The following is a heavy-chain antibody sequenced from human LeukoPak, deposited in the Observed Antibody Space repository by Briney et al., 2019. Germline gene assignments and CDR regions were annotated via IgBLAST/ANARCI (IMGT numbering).Heavy chain of an antibody. V-gene: IGHV4-59*01. D-gene: IGHD5-18*01. J-gene: IGHJ6*02. CDR3: ARSGDTAMVKPYYYYGMDV. CDR2: IYYSGST. Sequence: TPSETLSLTCTGSGGSISSYYWSWIRQPPGKGLEWIGYIYYSGSTNYNPSLKSRVTISVDTSKNQFSLKLSSVTAADTAVYYCARSGDTAMVKPYYYYGMDVWGQGTTVTVSS. CDR1: GGSISSYY.